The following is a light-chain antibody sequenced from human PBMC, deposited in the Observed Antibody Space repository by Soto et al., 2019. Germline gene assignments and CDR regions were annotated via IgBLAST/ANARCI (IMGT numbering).Light chain of an antibody. CDR3: QQYLTSPKT. CDR1: QSVSSSN. Sequence: DIVSTQSPDTLSLSPGERATLSCRASQSVSSSNFAWYQQKPAQAPRLLIYGASRRAPGIPERFSGSGSGTDFTLTISRLEPEDFAVYYCQQYLTSPKTFGQGTKVDIK. J-gene: IGKJ1*01. V-gene: IGKV3-20*01. CDR2: GAS.